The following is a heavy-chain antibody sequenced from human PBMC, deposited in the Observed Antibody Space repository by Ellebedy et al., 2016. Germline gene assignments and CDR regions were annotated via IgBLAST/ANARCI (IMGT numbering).Heavy chain of an antibody. Sequence: ASVKVSCKASGYTFTNYTINWVRQASGHGLEWMGWMNPKSGDTGYAQNFRDRVTMTGNTPMNTAYLELTSLRSEDTAVYYCTRGGTKGESTGFDPWGRGTLVTVS. V-gene: IGHV1-8*01. CDR3: TRGGTKGESTGFDP. J-gene: IGHJ5*02. CDR2: MNPKSGDT. CDR1: GYTFTNYT. D-gene: IGHD3-10*01.